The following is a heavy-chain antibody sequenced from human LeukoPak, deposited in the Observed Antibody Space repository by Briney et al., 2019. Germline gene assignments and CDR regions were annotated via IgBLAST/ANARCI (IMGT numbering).Heavy chain of an antibody. Sequence: GGSLRLSCAASGFTVSNNYMSWVRQAPGKGLEWVSVIYSGGSTYYADSVKGRFTISRDNSKNTLYLQMNSLRAEDTAVYYCARVKVAVDTAMVFDYWGQGTLVTVSS. CDR3: ARVKVAVDTAMVFDY. J-gene: IGHJ4*02. CDR1: GFTVSNNY. CDR2: IYSGGST. V-gene: IGHV3-53*01. D-gene: IGHD5-18*01.